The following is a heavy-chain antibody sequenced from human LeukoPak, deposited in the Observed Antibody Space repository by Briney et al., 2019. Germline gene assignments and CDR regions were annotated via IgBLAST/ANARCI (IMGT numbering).Heavy chain of an antibody. CDR3: ARNEIAVADLVTKSFDY. J-gene: IGHJ4*02. CDR1: GYTFTIYG. CDR2: ISAYNGNT. Sequence: ASVTVSCTASGYTFTIYGISWVRQAPGQGLEWMGWISAYNGNTNYAQKLQGRVTMTTDTSTSTAYMELRSLRSDDTAVYYCARNEIAVADLVTKSFDYWGQGTLVTVSS. V-gene: IGHV1-18*01. D-gene: IGHD6-19*01.